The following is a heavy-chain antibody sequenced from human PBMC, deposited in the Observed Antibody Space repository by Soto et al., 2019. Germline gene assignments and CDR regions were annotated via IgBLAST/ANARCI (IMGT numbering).Heavy chain of an antibody. J-gene: IGHJ6*02. CDR2: INHSGST. CDR1: GGSFSGYY. CDR3: ARSLGYCSGCSCQYYYYYGMDV. V-gene: IGHV4-34*01. D-gene: IGHD2-15*01. Sequence: QVQLQQWGAGLLKPSETLSLTCAVYGGSFSGYYWSWIRQPPGKGREWIGEINHSGSTNYNPSLKLRVTVSVDTSKHQFSLKLSSVTAADTAVYYCARSLGYCSGCSCQYYYYYGMDVWGQGTTVTVS.